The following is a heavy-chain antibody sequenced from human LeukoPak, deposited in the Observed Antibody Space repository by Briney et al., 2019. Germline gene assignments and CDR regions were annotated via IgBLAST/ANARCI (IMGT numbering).Heavy chain of an antibody. CDR2: IYYSGST. D-gene: IGHD3-10*01. V-gene: IGHV4-61*01. CDR1: GGSISSSSYY. J-gene: IGHJ4*02. CDR3: AGDGDVLLWFGESFSFDY. Sequence: SETLSLTCTVSGGSISSSSYYWSWIRQPPGKGLEWIGYIYYSGSTNYNPSLKSRVTISVDTSKNQFSLKLSSVTAADTAVYYCAGDGDVLLWFGESFSFDYWGQGTLVTVSS.